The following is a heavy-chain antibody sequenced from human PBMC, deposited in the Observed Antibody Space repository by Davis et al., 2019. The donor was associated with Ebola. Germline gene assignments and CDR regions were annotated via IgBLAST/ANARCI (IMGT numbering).Heavy chain of an antibody. Sequence: PGGSLRLSCAASRFTFSNAWMSWVRQAPGKGLEWVGRIKSKTDGGTTDYAAPVKGRFTISRDDSKNTLYLQMNSLKTEDTAVYYCTTDISAGFGATYYYDSSGYYCWGQGTLVTVSS. CDR3: TTDISAGFGATYYYDSSGYYC. J-gene: IGHJ4*02. CDR1: RFTFSNAW. V-gene: IGHV3-15*01. CDR2: IKSKTDGGTT. D-gene: IGHD3-22*01.